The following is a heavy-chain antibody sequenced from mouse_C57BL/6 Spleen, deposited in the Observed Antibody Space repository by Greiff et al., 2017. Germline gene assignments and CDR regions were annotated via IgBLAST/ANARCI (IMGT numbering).Heavy chain of an antibody. D-gene: IGHD1-1*01. CDR3: ARGNYYGRSYWFAY. Sequence: QVQLQQPGAELVKPGASVKMSCKASGYTFTSYWITWVKQRPGQGLAWIGDIYPGSGSTNYNEKFKSKATLTVDTSSSTAYMQLSSLPSEDSAVYYCARGNYYGRSYWFAYWGQGTLVTVSA. J-gene: IGHJ3*01. CDR2: IYPGSGST. CDR1: GYTFTSYW. V-gene: IGHV1-55*01.